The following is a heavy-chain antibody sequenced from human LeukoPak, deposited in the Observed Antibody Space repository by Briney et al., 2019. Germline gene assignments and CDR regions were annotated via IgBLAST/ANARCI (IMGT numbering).Heavy chain of an antibody. CDR2: INHSGST. CDR3: ARGRPSTYYHGSGSYGTPFDY. CDR1: GGSFSGYY. V-gene: IGHV4-34*01. D-gene: IGHD3-10*01. J-gene: IGHJ4*02. Sequence: PSETLSLTCAVYGGSFSGYYWSWIRQPPGKGLEWIGEINHSGSTNYNPSLKSRVTISVDTSKNQFSLKLSSVTAADTAVYYCARGRPSTYYHGSGSYGTPFDYWGQGTLVTVSS.